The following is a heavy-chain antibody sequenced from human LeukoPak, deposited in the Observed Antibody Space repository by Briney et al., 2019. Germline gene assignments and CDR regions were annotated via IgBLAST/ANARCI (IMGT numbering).Heavy chain of an antibody. CDR3: AREAIAAAGANWFDP. D-gene: IGHD6-13*01. V-gene: IGHV1-18*01. Sequence: ASVKVSCKASGYTFTSYGISWVRQAPGQGLEWIGWISAYNGNTNYAQKLQGRVTMTTDTSTSTAYMELRSLRSDDTAVYYCAREAIAAAGANWFDPWGQGTLVTVS. J-gene: IGHJ5*02. CDR2: ISAYNGNT. CDR1: GYTFTSYG.